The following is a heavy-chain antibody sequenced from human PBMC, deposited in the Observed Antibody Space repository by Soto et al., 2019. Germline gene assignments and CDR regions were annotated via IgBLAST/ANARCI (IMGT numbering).Heavy chain of an antibody. D-gene: IGHD1-26*01. V-gene: IGHV4-39*01. CDR2: IYYSGST. CDR3: ASQVGATGSFDY. CDR1: GGSISSSSYY. J-gene: IGHJ4*02. Sequence: SETLSLTCTVSGGSISSSSYYWGWIRQPPGKGLEWIGSIYYSGSTYYNQSLKSRVTISVDTSKNQFSLKLSSVTAADTAVYYCASQVGATGSFDYWGQGTLVTVSS.